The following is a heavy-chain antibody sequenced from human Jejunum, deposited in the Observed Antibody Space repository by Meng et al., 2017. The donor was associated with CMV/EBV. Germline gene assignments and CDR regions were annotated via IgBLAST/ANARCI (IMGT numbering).Heavy chain of an antibody. CDR3: ARGVGSGGGQLDS. CDR1: VFSPSTFG. CDR2: INTGGIS. D-gene: IGHD2-15*01. Sequence: AAVFSPSTFGNHWVRQVPGQLPVWVSRINTGGISYADFAQGRFTISRDAAKNILYLEMNNLRVDDTAVYYCARGVGSGGGQLDSWGQGTVVTVSS. J-gene: IGHJ5*01. V-gene: IGHV3-74*01.